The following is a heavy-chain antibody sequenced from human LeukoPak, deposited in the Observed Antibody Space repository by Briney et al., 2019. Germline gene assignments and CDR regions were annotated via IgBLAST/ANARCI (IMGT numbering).Heavy chain of an antibody. V-gene: IGHV3-20*04. D-gene: IGHD3-22*01. Sequence: GGSLRLSCAASGFTFDDYGMSWVRQAPGKGLEWVSGINWNGGSTGYADSVKGRFTISRDNAKDSLYLQMNSLRAEDTAVYYCARVRFVPSYYDSSGYSDYWGQGTLVTVSS. CDR2: INWNGGST. J-gene: IGHJ4*02. CDR3: ARVRFVPSYYDSSGYSDY. CDR1: GFTFDDYG.